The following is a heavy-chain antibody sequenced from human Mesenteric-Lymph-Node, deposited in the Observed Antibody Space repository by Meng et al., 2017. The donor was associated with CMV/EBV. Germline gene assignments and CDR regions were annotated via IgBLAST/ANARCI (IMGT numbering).Heavy chain of an antibody. CDR3: ARDRADPRMVVRVCWFDP. D-gene: IGHD4/OR15-4a*01. CDR1: GYTFSSYD. CDR2: INPNSGGT. V-gene: IGHV1-2*02. J-gene: IGHJ5*02. Sequence: ASVKVSCKASGYTFSSYDINWVRQAPGQGLEWMGWINPNSGGTNYAQKFQGRVTMTRDTSISTAYMELSRLRSDDTAVYYCARDRADPRMVVRVCWFDPWGQGTLVTVSS.